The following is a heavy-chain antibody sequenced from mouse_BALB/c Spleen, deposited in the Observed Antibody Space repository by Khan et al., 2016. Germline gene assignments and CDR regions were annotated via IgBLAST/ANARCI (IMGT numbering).Heavy chain of an antibody. CDR2: IYPGDGDT. J-gene: IGHJ3*01. CDR1: GYTFTSYW. Sequence: VQLLESGAELARPGASVKLSCKASGYTFTSYWMQWVKQRPGQGLQWIGTIYPGDGDTRYTQKFKGKATLTADKSSSTAYMQLSSLASEDSAVYYCARGGYGNYVFAYWGRGTLVTGSA. V-gene: IGHV1-87*01. CDR3: ARGGYGNYVFAY. D-gene: IGHD2-1*01.